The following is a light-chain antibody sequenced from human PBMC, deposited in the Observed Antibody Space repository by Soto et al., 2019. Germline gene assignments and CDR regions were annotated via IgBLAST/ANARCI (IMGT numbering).Light chain of an antibody. CDR1: ESISSW. Sequence: DIQMTQSPSTLSASVGDRVTITCRASESISSWLAWYQQKPGKAPKLLIYGASSLERGVPSRFSGRGSGTEFTLTISSLQPDDFAAYYCQQYNSYSTFGQGTKVDIK. CDR3: QQYNSYST. V-gene: IGKV1-5*01. CDR2: GAS. J-gene: IGKJ1*01.